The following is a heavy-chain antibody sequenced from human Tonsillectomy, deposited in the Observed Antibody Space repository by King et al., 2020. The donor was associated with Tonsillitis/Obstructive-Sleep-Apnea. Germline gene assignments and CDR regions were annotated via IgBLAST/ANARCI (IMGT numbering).Heavy chain of an antibody. D-gene: IGHD6-19*01. J-gene: IGHJ4*02. CDR3: AKGDNSGWYATYYFDT. Sequence: DVQLVESGGGLVQPGGSLRLSCAASRFPFSSYAMSWVRQTPRKGLEWLSSIGGRGDTTYYANSLKGRFTISRDNSKNTLYLQLNSLRADDTAVYYCAKGDNSGWYATYYFDTWGQGTLVTVSS. V-gene: IGHV3-23*04. CDR2: IGGRGDTT. CDR1: RFPFSSYA.